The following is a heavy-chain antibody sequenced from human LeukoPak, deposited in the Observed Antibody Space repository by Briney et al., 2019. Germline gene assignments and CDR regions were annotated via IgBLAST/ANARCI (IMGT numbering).Heavy chain of an antibody. CDR3: ASGIAARRFGY. CDR2: IKQDGSEK. Sequence: GGSLRLSCAASGFTFSSYWMSWVRQAPGKGLEWVANIKQDGSEKYYVDSVKGRFTISRDNAKNSLYLQMNSLRAEDTAVYYCASGIAARRFGYWGQGTLVTVSS. J-gene: IGHJ4*02. CDR1: GFTFSSYW. D-gene: IGHD6-6*01. V-gene: IGHV3-7*01.